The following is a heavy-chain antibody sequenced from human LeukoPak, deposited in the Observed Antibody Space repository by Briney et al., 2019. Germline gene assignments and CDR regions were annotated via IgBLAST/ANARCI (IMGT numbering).Heavy chain of an antibody. J-gene: IGHJ3*02. CDR3: ARLGTSCNAFDM. CDR1: GYTFTGYY. D-gene: IGHD2-2*01. Sequence: ASVKLSCKASGYTFTGYYMHWVRQAPGQGLEWMGWINPNSGGTNYAQKFQGRVTMTRDTSITTAYMELSRLRSDDTAVYFFARLGTSCNAFDMWGEGTMVTVSS. V-gene: IGHV1-2*02. CDR2: INPNSGGT.